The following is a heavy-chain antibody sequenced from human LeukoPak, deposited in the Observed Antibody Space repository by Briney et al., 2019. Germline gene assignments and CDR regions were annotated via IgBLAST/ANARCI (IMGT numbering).Heavy chain of an antibody. V-gene: IGHV5-51*01. CDR3: AREGDGSYYNAYYFDY. D-gene: IGHD3-10*01. J-gene: IGHJ4*02. CDR2: IYPGDSDT. CDR1: GYSFTSYW. Sequence: GESLKISCKGSGYSFTSYWIGWVRQMPGKGLEWMGIIYPGDSDTRYSPSFQGQVTISADKSISTAYLQWSSLKASDTAMYYCAREGDGSYYNAYYFDYWGQGTLVTVSS.